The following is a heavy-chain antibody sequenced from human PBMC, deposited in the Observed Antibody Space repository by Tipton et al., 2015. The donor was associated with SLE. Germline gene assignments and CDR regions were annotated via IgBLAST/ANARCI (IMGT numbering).Heavy chain of an antibody. CDR1: GESFSGYF. CDR3: ARGQQLGLWYFDY. CDR2: INHSGST. V-gene: IGHV4-34*01. Sequence: LRLSCAVYGESFSGYFWSWIRQPPGKGLEWIGEINHSGSTNYNPSLKSPVTISVDTSKNQFSLKLSSVTAADTAVYYCARGQQLGLWYFDYWGQGTLVTVSS. D-gene: IGHD6-13*01. J-gene: IGHJ4*02.